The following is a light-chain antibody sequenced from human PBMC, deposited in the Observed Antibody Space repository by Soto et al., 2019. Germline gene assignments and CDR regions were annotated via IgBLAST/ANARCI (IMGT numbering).Light chain of an antibody. CDR1: QSVSSN. J-gene: IGKJ2*01. Sequence: EIVMTQSPATLSVSPGERATLSCRGSQSVSSNVASYPQTPGQAPRLLIYSASTRATGIPARFSGSGSGTDFNLTISSLQSEDFSVYYCQQDNNWPPYTFGQGTKLEIK. CDR3: QQDNNWPPYT. CDR2: SAS. V-gene: IGKV3-15*01.